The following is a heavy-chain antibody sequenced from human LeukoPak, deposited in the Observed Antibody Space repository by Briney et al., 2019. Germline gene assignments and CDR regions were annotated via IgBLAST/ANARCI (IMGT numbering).Heavy chain of an antibody. CDR3: ARGITMIVVDTDAFDI. CDR2: IIPIFGTA. J-gene: IGHJ3*02. V-gene: IGHV1-69*13. Sequence: ASVKVSCKASGGTFRSYAITWVRQAPGQGLEWMGGIIPIFGTANYAQKFQGRVTITADESTSTAYMELSSLRSEDTAVYYCARGITMIVVDTDAFDIWGQGTMVTVSS. D-gene: IGHD3-22*01. CDR1: GGTFRSYA.